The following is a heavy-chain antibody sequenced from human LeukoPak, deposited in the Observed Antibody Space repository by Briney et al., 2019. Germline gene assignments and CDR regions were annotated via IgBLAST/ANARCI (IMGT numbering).Heavy chain of an antibody. J-gene: IGHJ6*03. D-gene: IGHD6-13*01. CDR3: ARDHSSSPEANYYYYYMDV. CDR2: ISSSSSYI. CDR1: GFTFSSYG. V-gene: IGHV3-21*01. Sequence: GGSLRLSCAASGFTFSSYGMSWVRQAPGKGLEWVSSISSSSSYIYYADSVKGRFTISRDNAKNSLYLQMNSLRAEDTAVYYCARDHSSSPEANYYYYYMDVWGKGTTVTVSS.